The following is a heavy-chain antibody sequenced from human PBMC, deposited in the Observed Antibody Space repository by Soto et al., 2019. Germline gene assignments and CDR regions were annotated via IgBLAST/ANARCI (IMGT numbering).Heavy chain of an antibody. CDR2: TSYDGNNK. J-gene: IGHJ4*02. D-gene: IGHD3-16*01. V-gene: IGHV3-30*19. CDR1: GFRFKSFV. Sequence: QVQLVESGGGVVQPGTSLRLSCAASGFRFKSFVMHWVRQAPGKGLEWVAFTSYDGNNKDYGDSVKGRFTVSRDNSQNTLHLQMDFLGAEDTAFYYCARWGTTGGFDLWGQGALVSVSS. CDR3: ARWGTTGGFDL.